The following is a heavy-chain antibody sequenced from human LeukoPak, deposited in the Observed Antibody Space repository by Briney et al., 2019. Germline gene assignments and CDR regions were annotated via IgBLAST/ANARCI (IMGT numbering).Heavy chain of an antibody. Sequence: ASVNVSCKASGYTFTSYGISWVRQAPGQGLEWMGWISAYNGNTNYAQKLQGRVTMTTDTSTSTAYLELRSLRSDDTAVYYCARENAFYGDYGGTGNFDYWGQGTLVTVSS. V-gene: IGHV1-18*01. J-gene: IGHJ4*02. CDR2: ISAYNGNT. D-gene: IGHD4-17*01. CDR1: GYTFTSYG. CDR3: ARENAFYGDYGGTGNFDY.